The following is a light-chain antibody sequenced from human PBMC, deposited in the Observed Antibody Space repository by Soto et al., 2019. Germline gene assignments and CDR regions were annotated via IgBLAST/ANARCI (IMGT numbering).Light chain of an antibody. Sequence: LSCRASQSVGTSLAWYQQKPGQTPRLLIYEAAIRATGIPARFSASGSGTDFILTISSLAPEDFAVYFCQQRFSWPLTFGGGTKFEN. CDR3: QQRFSWPLT. CDR2: EAA. J-gene: IGKJ4*01. CDR1: QSVGTS. V-gene: IGKV3-11*01.